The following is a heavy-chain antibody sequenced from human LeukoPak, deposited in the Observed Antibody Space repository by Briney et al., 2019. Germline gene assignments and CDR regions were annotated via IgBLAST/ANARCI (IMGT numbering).Heavy chain of an antibody. CDR1: GFTFSNAW. CDR3: TTGQERPYYYGMDV. J-gene: IGHJ6*02. V-gene: IGHV3-15*07. D-gene: IGHD1-1*01. CDR2: IKSKTDGGTT. Sequence: GGSLRLPCAASGFTFSNAWMNWVRQAPGKGLEWVGRIKSKTDGGTTDYAAPVKGRFTISRDDSKNTLYLQMNSLKTEDTAVYYCTTGQERPYYYGMDVWGQGTTVTVSS.